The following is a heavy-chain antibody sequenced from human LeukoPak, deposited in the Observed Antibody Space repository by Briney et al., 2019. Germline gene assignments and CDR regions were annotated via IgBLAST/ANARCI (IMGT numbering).Heavy chain of an antibody. Sequence: GGSLRLSCAASEFTFSNYWIHWVRQAPGKGLVWVSRINSDGSGTNYADSVKGRFTISRDNSNNTLYLQMKSLRAKDTAVYYCAREVGSGNSDRYFDYWGQGTLVTVSS. V-gene: IGHV3-74*01. J-gene: IGHJ4*02. CDR3: AREVGSGNSDRYFDY. CDR1: EFTFSNYW. D-gene: IGHD3-10*01. CDR2: INSDGSGT.